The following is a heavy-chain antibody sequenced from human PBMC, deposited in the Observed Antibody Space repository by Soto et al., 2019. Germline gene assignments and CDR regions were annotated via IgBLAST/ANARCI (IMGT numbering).Heavy chain of an antibody. J-gene: IGHJ5*02. Sequence: QAQLVQSGAEVKKPGSSVKVSCKASGGTLSSYAISWVRQAPGQGLEWMGGLIPIFATANYAQKFQGRVTIAADKSMSTTYRRLSGLRSEVTAVYYCARALPCFWSSYYDHQWFDPWGQGTLVTVSS. CDR1: GGTLSSYA. D-gene: IGHD3-3*01. CDR2: LIPIFATA. CDR3: ARALPCFWSSYYDHQWFDP. V-gene: IGHV1-69*06.